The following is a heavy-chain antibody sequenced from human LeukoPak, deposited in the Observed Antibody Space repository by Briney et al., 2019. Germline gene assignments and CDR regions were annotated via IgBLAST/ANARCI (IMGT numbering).Heavy chain of an antibody. CDR2: IYSGGST. Sequence: PGRSLRLSCAASGFTVSSNYMSWVRQAPGKGLEWVSVIYSGGSTYYADSVKGRFTISRDNSKNTLYLQMNSLRAEDTAVYYCAGSSSSWYPVGPCAFDIWGQGTMVTVSS. D-gene: IGHD6-13*01. CDR3: AGSSSSWYPVGPCAFDI. J-gene: IGHJ3*02. V-gene: IGHV3-66*01. CDR1: GFTVSSNY.